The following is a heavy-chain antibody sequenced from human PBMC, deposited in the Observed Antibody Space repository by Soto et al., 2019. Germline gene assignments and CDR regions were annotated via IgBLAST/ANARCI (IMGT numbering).Heavy chain of an antibody. Sequence: PGGSLRLSCAASGFPFSNYAMNWVRQAPGKGLEWVSVISGSGDSTYYADSVKGRFTISRDNSKNTLYLQMNSLRAEDTAVYYCARRGPGTYFDYWGQGTLVTVSS. J-gene: IGHJ4*02. CDR1: GFPFSNYA. V-gene: IGHV3-23*01. CDR2: ISGSGDST. D-gene: IGHD6-13*01. CDR3: ARRGPGTYFDY.